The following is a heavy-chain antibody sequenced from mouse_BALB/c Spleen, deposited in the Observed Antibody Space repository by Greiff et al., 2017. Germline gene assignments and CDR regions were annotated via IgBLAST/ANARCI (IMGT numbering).Heavy chain of an antibody. CDR3: ARGGDYYGSPFAY. D-gene: IGHD1-1*01. J-gene: IGHJ3*01. CDR1: GYAFSSSW. V-gene: IGHV1-82*01. Sequence: QVQLQQSGPELVKPGASVKISCKASGYAFSSSWMNWVKQRPGQGLEWIGRIYPGDGDTNYNGKFKGKATLTADKSSSTAYMQLSSLTSVDSAVYFCARGGDYYGSPFAYWGQGTLVTVSA. CDR2: IYPGDGDT.